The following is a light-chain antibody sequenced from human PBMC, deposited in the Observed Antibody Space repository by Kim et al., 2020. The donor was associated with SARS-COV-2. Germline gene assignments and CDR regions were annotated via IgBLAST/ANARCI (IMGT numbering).Light chain of an antibody. J-gene: IGLJ3*02. Sequence: QPVLTQSPSASASLGASVKLTCTLSSGHSSYATAWHQQQPDKGPRYLMKVNSDGSHNKGDGIPDRFSGSTSGAERYLTISSLQSEDEADYYCQTWGTGIQGVFGGGTQLTVL. CDR3: QTWGTGIQGV. CDR1: SGHSSYA. CDR2: VNSDGSH. V-gene: IGLV4-69*01.